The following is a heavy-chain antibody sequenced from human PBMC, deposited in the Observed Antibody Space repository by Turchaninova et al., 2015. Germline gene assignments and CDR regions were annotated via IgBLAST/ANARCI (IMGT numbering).Heavy chain of an antibody. Sequence: QVTLKESGPTLVKPTQTLTLTCRFSGFSLITSGLGVGWICQPPGKALAWLAVVFWDADKRYWPSLECMLTLTRDNPKNPVAPTMTKRKNQVFLTMTNIDPADTATYYCAYSRGPGTGFIGFFWGQGILVTVSS. CDR1: GFSLITSGLG. D-gene: IGHD3/OR15-3a*01. V-gene: IGHV2-5*09. CDR2: VFWDADK. CDR3: AYSRGPGTGFIGFF. J-gene: IGHJ4*02.